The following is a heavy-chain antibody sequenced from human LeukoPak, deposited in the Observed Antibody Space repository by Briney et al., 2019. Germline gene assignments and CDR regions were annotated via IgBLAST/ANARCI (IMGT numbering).Heavy chain of an antibody. CDR1: GGSISSYY. CDR2: IYYSGST. V-gene: IGHV4-59*08. CDR3: ARQTSTVYDFWSGYYDPLYYFDY. Sequence: PSETLSLTCTVSGGSISSYYWSWIRQPPGKGLEWIGYIYYSGSTNYNPSLKSRVTISVDTSKNQFSLKLSSVTAADTAVYYCARQTSTVYDFWSGYYDPLYYFDYRGQGTLVTVSS. D-gene: IGHD3-3*01. J-gene: IGHJ4*02.